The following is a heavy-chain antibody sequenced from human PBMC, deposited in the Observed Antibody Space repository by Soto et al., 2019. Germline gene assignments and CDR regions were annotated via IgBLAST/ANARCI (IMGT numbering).Heavy chain of an antibody. V-gene: IGHV2-26*01. Sequence: QVTLKESGPVLVNPTETLTLTCTVSGFSLSNAGMGVSWIRQPPGKALEWLAHIFSNDEKSYITSLRNRLTISKDTSKGQVVLTMTNMDPVDTATYYCARIRILEWMYKPYYFDYWGQGTLVTVSS. CDR1: GFSLSNAGMG. D-gene: IGHD3-3*01. CDR2: IFSNDEK. CDR3: ARIRILEWMYKPYYFDY. J-gene: IGHJ4*02.